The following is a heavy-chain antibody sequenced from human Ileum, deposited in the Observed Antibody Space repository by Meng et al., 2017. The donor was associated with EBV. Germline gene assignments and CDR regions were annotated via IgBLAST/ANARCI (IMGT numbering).Heavy chain of an antibody. J-gene: IGHJ4*02. D-gene: IGHD3-10*01. Sequence: VQLIQSATELKKPRASLNVSCKASGYTFTKDALHWVRQAPGQRLEWMGWITPATGKTRYSEKFQGRLTITADASATTAYMELKSVRSEDSAIYFCARGGRPLRAHWGQGTLVTVSS. CDR1: GYTFTKDA. CDR2: ITPATGKT. V-gene: IGHV1-3*01. CDR3: ARGGRPLRAH.